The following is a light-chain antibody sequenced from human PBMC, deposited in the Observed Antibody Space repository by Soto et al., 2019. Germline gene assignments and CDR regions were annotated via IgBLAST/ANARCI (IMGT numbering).Light chain of an antibody. CDR2: KAS. CDR3: QQYNSYAT. Sequence: DIPMTESPSTLSGSVGDRVTITCRASQTISSYLNWYQQKPGKAPKLLIYKASSLESGVPSRFSGSGSGTEFTLTISSLQPDDFATYYCQQYNSYATFGQGTRLEN. CDR1: QTISSY. V-gene: IGKV1-5*03. J-gene: IGKJ5*01.